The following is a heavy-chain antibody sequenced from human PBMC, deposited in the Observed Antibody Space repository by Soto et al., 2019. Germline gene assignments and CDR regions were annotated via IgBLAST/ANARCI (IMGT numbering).Heavy chain of an antibody. CDR1: GFAFNTYS. CDR2: INEDSTYI. CDR3: VRYLGRYFRSGYMDL. D-gene: IGHD3-9*01. V-gene: IGHV3-21*02. Sequence: EVQLVESGGGLVKPGGSLRLSCTASGFAFNTYSMNWVRQAPGKGLEWVSSINEDSTYIYYADSLRGRITISRDNAKDSLFLQMNSLRPDDTAVYYCVRYLGRYFRSGYMDLWGDGATVTVSS. J-gene: IGHJ6*03.